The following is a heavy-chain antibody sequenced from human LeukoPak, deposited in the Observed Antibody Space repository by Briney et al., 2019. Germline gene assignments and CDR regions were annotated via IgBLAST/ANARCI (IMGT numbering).Heavy chain of an antibody. CDR1: GFTFSSYG. J-gene: IGHJ4*02. V-gene: IGHV3-30*18. CDR2: ISYDGSNK. Sequence: GGSPRLSCAASGFTFSSYGMHWVRQAPGKGLEWVAVISYDGSNKYYADSVKGRFTISRDNSKNTLYLQMNSLRAEDTAVYYCAKAGYSSSWLFDYWGQGTLVTVSS. CDR3: AKAGYSSSWLFDY. D-gene: IGHD6-13*01.